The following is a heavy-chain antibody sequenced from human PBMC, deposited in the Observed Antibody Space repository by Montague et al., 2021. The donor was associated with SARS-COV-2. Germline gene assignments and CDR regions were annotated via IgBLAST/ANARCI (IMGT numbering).Heavy chain of an antibody. CDR1: GGSISSGSY. J-gene: IGHJ4*02. D-gene: IGHD4/OR15-4a*01. V-gene: IGHV4-38-2*02. CDR2: SDHSGIT. CDR3: ARVISAVAGANFYFDY. Sequence: SETLSLTCTVSGGSISSGSYWGWIRQPPGKGLEWIGTSDHSGITYYSPSLKSRVTISLDTSKNQFSLNLDSVTASDTAIYYCARVISAVAGANFYFDYWGRGTLVTVSS.